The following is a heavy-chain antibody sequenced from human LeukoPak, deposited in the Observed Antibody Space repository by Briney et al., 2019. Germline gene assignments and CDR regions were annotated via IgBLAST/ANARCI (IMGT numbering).Heavy chain of an antibody. V-gene: IGHV3-48*03. J-gene: IGHJ4*02. CDR1: GFTFSSYE. Sequence: GGSRRLSCAASGFTFSSYEMNWVRQAPGKGLEWVSYISSSGSTIYYADSVKGRFTISRDNAKNSLYLQMNSLRAEDTAVYYCARYMVRGVIKAFGYWGQGTLVTVSS. D-gene: IGHD3-10*01. CDR3: ARYMVRGVIKAFGY. CDR2: ISSSGSTI.